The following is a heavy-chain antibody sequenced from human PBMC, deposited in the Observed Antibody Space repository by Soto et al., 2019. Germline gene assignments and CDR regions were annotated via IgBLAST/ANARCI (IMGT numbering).Heavy chain of an antibody. Sequence: DVQLLESGGGVVQPGGSLRLSCAASGFVLRNLTMNWVRQAPGKGLEYVAIISFNGGVIFDADSVRGRFTISRDNAKNILYLDMTNLRPEDSGVYYCAKIMIQGVLVDALDVWGRGTTVTVS. D-gene: IGHD3-10*01. CDR1: GFVLRNLT. V-gene: IGHV3-23*01. CDR2: ISFNGGVI. J-gene: IGHJ6*02. CDR3: AKIMIQGVLVDALDV.